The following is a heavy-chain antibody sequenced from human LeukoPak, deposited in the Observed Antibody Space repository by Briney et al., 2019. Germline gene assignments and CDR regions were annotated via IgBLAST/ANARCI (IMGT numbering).Heavy chain of an antibody. CDR2: IRSKANSYAT. CDR3: TPSLYDILTGSDY. Sequence: PGGSLRLSCAASGFTFSGSAMHWVRQASGKGLEWVGRIRSKANSYATAYAASVKGRFTISRDDSKNTAYLQMNSLKTADTAVYYCTPSLYDILTGSDYWGQGTLVTVSS. D-gene: IGHD3-9*01. V-gene: IGHV3-73*01. CDR1: GFTFSGSA. J-gene: IGHJ4*02.